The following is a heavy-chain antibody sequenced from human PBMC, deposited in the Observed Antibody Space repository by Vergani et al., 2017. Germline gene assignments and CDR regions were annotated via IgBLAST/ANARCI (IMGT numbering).Heavy chain of an antibody. CDR1: GFTFIMHA. V-gene: IGHV3-23*01. D-gene: IGHD6-19*01. CDR2: LSASDRRT. J-gene: IGHJ3*02. CDR3: AKVGRSEVASTFGAFDI. Sequence: EVQLLESGGDLVQPGGSLRLSCAASGFTFIMHAMSWVRQAPGKGLEWVSTLSASDRRTHYADSVKVRFTISRDNSKNTLFFHMNSLRPEDTAVYYCAKVGRSEVASTFGAFDIWGQGTMVTVSS.